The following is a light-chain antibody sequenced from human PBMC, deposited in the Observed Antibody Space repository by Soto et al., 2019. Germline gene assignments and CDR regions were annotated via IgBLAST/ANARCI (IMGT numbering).Light chain of an antibody. Sequence: QSVLTQPPSVSGSPGQSVTISCTGNSNDVGHSSFISWYQQHAGKGPKLIIYEVSKRPSGVPDRFSGSKSGNTASLSVSGLQDEDEADYFCNAQADNGKHVFGTGTKVTVL. V-gene: IGLV2-8*01. CDR2: EVS. CDR1: SNDVGHSSF. CDR3: NAQADNGKHV. J-gene: IGLJ1*01.